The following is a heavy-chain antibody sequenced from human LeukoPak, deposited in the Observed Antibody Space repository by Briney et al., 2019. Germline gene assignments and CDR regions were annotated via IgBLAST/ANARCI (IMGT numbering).Heavy chain of an antibody. J-gene: IGHJ4*02. V-gene: IGHV4-59*01. D-gene: IGHD5-24*01. CDR2: VDHRGRT. Sequence: SETLSLTCTVSGGSISSYYWSWIRQPPGKGLEWIGYVDHRGRTNSSPSLKSRVGASVDTSKNQISLRLMSVTAADTAVYYCARGSEIERWVQFGGLDYWGLGTLVTVSS. CDR3: ARGSEIERWVQFGGLDY. CDR1: GGSISSYY.